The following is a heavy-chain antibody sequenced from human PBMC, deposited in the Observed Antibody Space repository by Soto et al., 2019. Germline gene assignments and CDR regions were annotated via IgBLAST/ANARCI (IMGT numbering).Heavy chain of an antibody. CDR1: GFTFSSYW. Sequence: GGSLRLSCAASGFTFSSYWMSWVRQAPGKGLEWVANIKQDGSEKYYVDSVKGRFTISRDNAKNSLYLQMNSLRAEDTAVYYCAREIAGSSWYYYYYGMDVWGQGTTVTVSS. V-gene: IGHV3-7*05. CDR3: AREIAGSSWYYYYYGMDV. CDR2: IKQDGSEK. D-gene: IGHD6-13*01. J-gene: IGHJ6*02.